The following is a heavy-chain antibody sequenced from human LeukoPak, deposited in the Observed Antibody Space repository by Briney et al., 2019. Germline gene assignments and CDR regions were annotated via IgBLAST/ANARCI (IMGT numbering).Heavy chain of an antibody. D-gene: IGHD6-6*01. CDR3: ARGGSWLEYSNFGGFDF. V-gene: IGHV3-33*08. J-gene: IGHJ2*01. CDR2: IGYDGSNK. CDR1: GFTFSSYA. Sequence: GGSLRLSCAASGFTFSSYAMSWVRQAPGKGLEWVAVIGYDGSNKYYVDSVRGRFTISRDNPEKTLYLQMNSLRAEDTAVYYCARGGSWLEYSNFGGFDFWGRGTLVTVSS.